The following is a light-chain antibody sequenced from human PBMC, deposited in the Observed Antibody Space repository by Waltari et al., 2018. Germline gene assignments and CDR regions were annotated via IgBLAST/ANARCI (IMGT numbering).Light chain of an antibody. V-gene: IGKV3-15*01. CDR2: GAS. CDR3: QQYNNWRT. J-gene: IGKJ2*01. Sequence: EVLMTQSPGTLSVSPGERATPSCRASQSISRNLAWYQQKPGQAPRLLIYGASTRAPGIPARFSGSGSGTDFTLSISSLQSEDFAVYYCQQYNNWRTFGQGTKVEIK. CDR1: QSISRN.